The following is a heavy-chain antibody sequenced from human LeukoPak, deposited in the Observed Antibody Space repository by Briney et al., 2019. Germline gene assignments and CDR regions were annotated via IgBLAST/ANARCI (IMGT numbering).Heavy chain of an antibody. CDR2: ISEGVGNT. Sequence: KAGGSLRLSCAASGFTFTNYAMTWVRQAPGKGLEWVSGISEGVGNTYYADSVKGRFTISRDHSKNTLYLQMNSLRAEDTALYYCAKREKGITGRFFDYWGQGTLVTVSS. V-gene: IGHV3-23*01. CDR1: GFTFTNYA. J-gene: IGHJ4*02. D-gene: IGHD3-16*01. CDR3: AKREKGITGRFFDY.